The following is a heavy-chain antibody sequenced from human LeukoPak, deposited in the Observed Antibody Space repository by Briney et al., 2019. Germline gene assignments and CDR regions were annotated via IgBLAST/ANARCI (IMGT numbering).Heavy chain of an antibody. D-gene: IGHD3-22*01. J-gene: IGHJ4*02. Sequence: GGSLRLSCAASGFTFSSYAMSWVRQAPGKGLEWVSAISGSGGSTYYADSVKGRFTISRDNSKNTLYLQMNSLRAEDTAVHYCAKGTYYYDSRGYSRFDYWGQGTLVTVSS. V-gene: IGHV3-23*01. CDR2: ISGSGGST. CDR1: GFTFSSYA. CDR3: AKGTYYYDSRGYSRFDY.